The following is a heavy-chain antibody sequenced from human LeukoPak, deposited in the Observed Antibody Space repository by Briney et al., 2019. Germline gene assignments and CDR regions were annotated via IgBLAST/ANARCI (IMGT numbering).Heavy chain of an antibody. CDR1: GFTFSSYS. V-gene: IGHV3-21*01. D-gene: IGHD3-10*01. J-gene: IGHJ3*02. Sequence: GGSLRLSCAAPGFTFSSYSMNWVRQAPGKGLEWVSSISSSSSYIYYADSVKGRFTISRDNAKNSLYLQMNSLRAEDTAVYYCASFPPYMVRTDAFDIWGQGTMVTVSS. CDR2: ISSSSSYI. CDR3: ASFPPYMVRTDAFDI.